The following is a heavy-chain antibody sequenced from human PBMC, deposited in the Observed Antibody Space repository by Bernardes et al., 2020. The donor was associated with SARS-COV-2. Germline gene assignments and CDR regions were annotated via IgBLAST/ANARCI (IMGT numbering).Heavy chain of an antibody. CDR1: GFTFSSYA. CDR3: AKDQRSAEEPRAYYFDS. J-gene: IGHJ4*02. CDR2: IKSGGGST. Sequence: GSLRLSCTGSGFTFSSYAMSWVRQAPGAGLEWVSGIKSGGGSTYYAGSVKGRFTISRDNSKNTLYLQMNSLRAEDTAVYYCAKDQRSAEEPRAYYFDSWGRGTLVSVSS. V-gene: IGHV3-23*01. D-gene: IGHD6-25*01.